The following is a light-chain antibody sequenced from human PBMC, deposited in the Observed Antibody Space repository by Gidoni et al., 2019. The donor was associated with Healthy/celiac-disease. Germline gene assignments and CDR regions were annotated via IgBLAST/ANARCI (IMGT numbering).Light chain of an antibody. J-gene: IGKJ5*01. V-gene: IGKV2-28*01. CDR3: MQALQTSIT. CDR2: LGS. Sequence: DIVMTQSPLSLPVTPGEPASISCRSSQSLLHSNGYNYLDWYLQKPGQSPQLLNYLGSNRASGVPDRFSGSGSGTDFTLKISRVEAEDVGVYYCMQALQTSITFGQXTRLEIK. CDR1: QSLLHSNGYNY.